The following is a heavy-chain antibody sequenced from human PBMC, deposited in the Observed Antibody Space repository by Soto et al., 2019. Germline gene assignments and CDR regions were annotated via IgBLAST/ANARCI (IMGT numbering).Heavy chain of an antibody. CDR3: ARRLISSWNYYYYYYMDV. V-gene: IGHV4-59*08. Sequence: QVQLQESGPGLVKPSETLSLTCTVSGGSISSYYWSWIRQPPGKGLEWIGYIYYSGSTNYNPSLKSRVTISVDTSKNQFSLKLSSVTASDTAVYYCARRLISSWNYYYYYYMDVWGKGTTVTVSS. D-gene: IGHD6-13*01. CDR1: GGSISSYY. J-gene: IGHJ6*03. CDR2: IYYSGST.